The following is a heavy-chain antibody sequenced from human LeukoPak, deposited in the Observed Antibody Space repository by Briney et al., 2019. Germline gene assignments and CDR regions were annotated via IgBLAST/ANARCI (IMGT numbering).Heavy chain of an antibody. Sequence: SETLSLTCTVSGGSISSYYWGWIRQPPGEGLEWIGSIYYSGSTYYNPSLKSRVTISVDTSKNQFSLKLSSVTAADTAVYYCARHPYSYGIDYWGQGTLVTVSS. CDR2: IYYSGST. V-gene: IGHV4-39*01. D-gene: IGHD5-18*01. CDR3: ARHPYSYGIDY. J-gene: IGHJ4*02. CDR1: GGSISSYY.